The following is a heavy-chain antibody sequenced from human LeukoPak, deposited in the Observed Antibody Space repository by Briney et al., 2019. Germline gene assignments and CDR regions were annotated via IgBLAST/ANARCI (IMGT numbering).Heavy chain of an antibody. J-gene: IGHJ4*02. CDR1: GFTFDDYA. D-gene: IGHD3-22*01. V-gene: IGHV3-9*01. Sequence: PGRSLRLSCAASGFTFDDYAMPWVRQAPGKGLEWVSGISWNSGSIGYADSVKGRFTISRDNAKNSLYLQMNSLRAEDTALYYCAKEAPLDYDSSGYYFDYWGQGTLVTVSS. CDR2: ISWNSGSI. CDR3: AKEAPLDYDSSGYYFDY.